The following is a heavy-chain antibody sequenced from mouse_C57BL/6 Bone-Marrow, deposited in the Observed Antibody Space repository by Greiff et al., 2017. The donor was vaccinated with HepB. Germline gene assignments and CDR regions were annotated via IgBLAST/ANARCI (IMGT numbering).Heavy chain of an antibody. Sequence: QVQLQQPGAELVKPGASVKLSCKASGYTFTSYWMQWVKQRPGQGLEWIGEIDPSDSYTNYNQKFKGKATLTVDTSSSTAYMQLSSLTSEDSAVYYCARGGYYDYGGAMDYWGQGTSVTVSS. V-gene: IGHV1-50*01. CDR2: IDPSDSYT. CDR3: ARGGYYDYGGAMDY. D-gene: IGHD2-4*01. J-gene: IGHJ4*01. CDR1: GYTFTSYW.